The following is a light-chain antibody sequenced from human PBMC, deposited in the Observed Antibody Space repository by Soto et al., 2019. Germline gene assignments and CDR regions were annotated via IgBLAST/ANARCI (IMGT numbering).Light chain of an antibody. CDR1: SSNIGADYG. Sequence: QLVLTQPPSVSGAPGQRVTISCTGSSSNIGADYGVHWYQHLPGTAPRLLMYRNRNRPSGVPDRFSGSKSGTSASLAITGLQAEDEADYYCQSYDSSLGAYVFGTGTKLTVL. J-gene: IGLJ1*01. CDR2: RNR. CDR3: QSYDSSLGAYV. V-gene: IGLV1-40*01.